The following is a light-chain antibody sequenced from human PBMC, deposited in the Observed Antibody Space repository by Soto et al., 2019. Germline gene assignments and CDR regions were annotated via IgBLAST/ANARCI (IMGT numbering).Light chain of an antibody. J-gene: IGLJ3*02. CDR1: SSNIGKNY. Sequence: QSVLTQPPSVSAAPGQKVTISCSGSSSNIGKNYVAWYQHVPGTAPKLLIYENSKRPSGIPDRFSGSKSGTSATLGIIGLQTGDEADYYCGTWDGSLSVGVFGGGTKLTVL. CDR3: GTWDGSLSVGV. CDR2: ENS. V-gene: IGLV1-51*02.